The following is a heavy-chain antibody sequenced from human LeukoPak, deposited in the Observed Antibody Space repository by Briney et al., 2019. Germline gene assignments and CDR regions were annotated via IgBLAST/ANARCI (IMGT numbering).Heavy chain of an antibody. CDR2: MNPNSGNT. CDR1: GYTFTSYD. CDR3: ARGYYYDSSGRADY. J-gene: IGHJ4*02. V-gene: IGHV1-8*03. D-gene: IGHD3-22*01. Sequence: ASVKVSCKASGYTFTSYDINWVRQATGQGLEWMGWMNPNSGNTGYAQKFQGRVTITRNTSISTAYMELSSLRSEDTAVYYCARGYYYDSSGRADYWGQGTLVTVSS.